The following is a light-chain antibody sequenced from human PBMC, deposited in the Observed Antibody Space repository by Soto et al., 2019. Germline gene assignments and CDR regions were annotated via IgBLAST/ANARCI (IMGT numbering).Light chain of an antibody. CDR2: EVS. V-gene: IGLV2-14*01. CDR3: SSYTNYFPLGL. Sequence: QSALTQPASVSGSPGQSITISCTGTSSDVGGYNYVSWYQQHPGKAPKLMIYEVSNRPSGVSNRFSGSKSGNTASLTISGLQAEDEADYYCSSYTNYFPLGLFGRGTKLTVL. CDR1: SSDVGGYNY. J-gene: IGLJ2*01.